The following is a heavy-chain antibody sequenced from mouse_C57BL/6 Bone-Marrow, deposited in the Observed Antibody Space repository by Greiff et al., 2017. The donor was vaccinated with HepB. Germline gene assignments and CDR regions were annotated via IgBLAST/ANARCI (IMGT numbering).Heavy chain of an antibody. CDR2: INPSDSET. J-gene: IGHJ1*03. CDR3: AFYYYGSSPWYFDV. V-gene: IGHV1-61*01. D-gene: IGHD1-1*01. Sequence: QVQLQQPGAELVRPGSSVKLSCKASGYTFTSYWMDWVKQRPGQGLEWIGNINPSDSETHYNQKFKDKATLTVDKSSSTAYMQLSSLTSEDSAVYYCAFYYYGSSPWYFDVWGTGTTVTVSS. CDR1: GYTFTSYW.